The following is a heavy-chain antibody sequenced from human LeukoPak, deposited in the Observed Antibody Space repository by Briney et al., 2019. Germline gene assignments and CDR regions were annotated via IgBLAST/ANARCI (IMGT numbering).Heavy chain of an antibody. CDR3: ASGSYSRSWAVPEYYRH. Sequence: PSETLSLTCTVSGGSISSYYWTWIRQAPGNGLEWIGYIYYTGSTNYNPSLKSRVTISVDTSKSQFSLKLTSVTAADTALYYCASGSYSRSWAVPEYYRHWGQGTLVSVSS. CDR2: IYYTGST. D-gene: IGHD6-13*01. CDR1: GGSISSYY. V-gene: IGHV4-59*01. J-gene: IGHJ1*01.